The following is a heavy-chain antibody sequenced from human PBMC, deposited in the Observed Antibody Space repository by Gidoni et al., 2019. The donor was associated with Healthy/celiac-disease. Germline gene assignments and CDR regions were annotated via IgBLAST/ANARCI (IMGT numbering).Heavy chain of an antibody. CDR2: IDWDDDK. Sequence: QVTLRESGPALVKPTQTLTLTCTFSGFSLSTSGMCVSWIRQPPGKALEWLALIDWDDDKYYSTSLKTRLTISKDTSKNQVVLTMTNMDPVDTATYYCARLRYYYDSSGPDGFDYWGQGTLVTVSS. J-gene: IGHJ4*02. D-gene: IGHD3-22*01. V-gene: IGHV2-70*01. CDR1: GFSLSTSGMC. CDR3: ARLRYYYDSSGPDGFDY.